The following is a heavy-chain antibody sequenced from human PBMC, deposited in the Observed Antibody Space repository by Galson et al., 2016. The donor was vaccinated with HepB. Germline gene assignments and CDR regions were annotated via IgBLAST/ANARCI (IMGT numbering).Heavy chain of an antibody. CDR3: AKQWLGDLDD. V-gene: IGHV3-23*01. CDR2: IGGGVGTT. CDR1: GFTFSNYA. Sequence: SLRLSCAASGFTFSNYAMTWVRQAPGKGLEWVSTIGGGVGTTYYADSVKGRFTISRDNSKSTLYLQMGSLRAEDTAVYYCAKQWLGDLDDWGQGTLVTVSS. D-gene: IGHD6-19*01. J-gene: IGHJ4*02.